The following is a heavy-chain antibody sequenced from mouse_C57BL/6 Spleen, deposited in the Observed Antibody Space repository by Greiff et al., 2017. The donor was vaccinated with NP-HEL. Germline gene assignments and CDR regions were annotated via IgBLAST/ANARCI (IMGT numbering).Heavy chain of an antibody. D-gene: IGHD1-1*01. CDR1: GFTFSDYG. CDR3: ARPDYYGSGYEAWFAC. Sequence: EVHLVESGGGLVKPGGSLKLSCAASGFTFSDYGMHWVRQAPEKGLEWVAYISSGSSTTYYADTVKGRFTISRDNAKNTLFLQITSLRSEDTAMYYCARPDYYGSGYEAWFACWGQGTLVTGSA. J-gene: IGHJ3*01. CDR2: ISSGSSTT. V-gene: IGHV5-17*01.